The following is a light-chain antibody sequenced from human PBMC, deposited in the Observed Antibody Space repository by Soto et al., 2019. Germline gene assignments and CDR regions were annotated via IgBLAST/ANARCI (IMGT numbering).Light chain of an antibody. CDR3: QQFGVSLLT. Sequence: VLTQSPASLSVSQGERATLFCRASQSVSGTYLAWYQQKPGQAPRLLIYGASNRATGIPDRFSGSGSGTEFTLTISRLEPEDFAVYYCQQFGVSLLTFCGGTKVDVK. V-gene: IGKV3-20*01. J-gene: IGKJ4*01. CDR2: GAS. CDR1: QSVSGTY.